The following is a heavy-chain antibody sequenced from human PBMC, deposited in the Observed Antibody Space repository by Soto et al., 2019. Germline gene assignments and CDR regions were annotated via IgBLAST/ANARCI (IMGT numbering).Heavy chain of an antibody. D-gene: IGHD3-3*01. V-gene: IGHV4-39*01. J-gene: IGHJ5*02. CDR2: IYYSGST. CDR1: GGSISSSSYY. CDR3: ARKAGITILDAGRNNWFDP. Sequence: PSETLSLTCTVSGGSISSSSYYWGWIRQPPGKGLEWIGSIYYSGSTYYNPSLKSRVTISVDTSKNQFSLKLSSVTAADTAVYYCARKAGITILDAGRNNWFDPWGQGTLVTVPQ.